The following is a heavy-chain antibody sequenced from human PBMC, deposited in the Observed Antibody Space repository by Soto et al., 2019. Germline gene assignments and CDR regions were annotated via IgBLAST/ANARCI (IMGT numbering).Heavy chain of an antibody. CDR1: GGSVSSGSYY. CDR2: IYYSGST. CDR3: ARLTWYYDILTGIDY. J-gene: IGHJ4*02. V-gene: IGHV4-61*01. Sequence: SETLSLTCTVSGGSVSSGSYYWSWIRQPPGKGLEWIGYIYYSGSTNYNPSLKSRVTISVDTSKNQFSLKLSSVTAADTAVYYCARLTWYYDILTGIDYWGQGTLVTVSS. D-gene: IGHD3-9*01.